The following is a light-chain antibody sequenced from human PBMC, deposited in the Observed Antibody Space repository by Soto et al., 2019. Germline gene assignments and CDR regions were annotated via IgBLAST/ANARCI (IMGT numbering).Light chain of an antibody. CDR3: QLYGT. V-gene: IGKV3-20*01. CDR2: GTS. J-gene: IGKJ1*01. Sequence: IVLSQSPGTLSLSPGGRATLSCRASQSLTSRYLAWYRQKPGQAPRLLIYGTSSRATGIPDRFSGSGSGTDFTLTISRLEPEDFAVYYCQLYGTFGQGTKVDIK. CDR1: QSLTSRY.